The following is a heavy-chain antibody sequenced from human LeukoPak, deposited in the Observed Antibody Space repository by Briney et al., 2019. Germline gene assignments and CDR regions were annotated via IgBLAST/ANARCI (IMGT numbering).Heavy chain of an antibody. CDR2: IKSKTDGGTT. Sequence: PGGSLRLSCAASGFTFSSYGMSWVRQAPGKGLEWVGRIKSKTDGGTTDYAAPVKGRFTISRDDSKNTLYLQMNSLKTEDTAVYYCTTDPRGFGELHFDYWGQGTLVTVSS. CDR3: TTDPRGFGELHFDY. CDR1: GFTFSSYG. V-gene: IGHV3-15*01. D-gene: IGHD3-10*01. J-gene: IGHJ4*02.